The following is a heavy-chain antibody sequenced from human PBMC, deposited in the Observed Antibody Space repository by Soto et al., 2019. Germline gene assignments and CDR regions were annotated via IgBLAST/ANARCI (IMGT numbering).Heavy chain of an antibody. Sequence: GGSLRLSCAASGFTFSSYGMHWVRQAPGKGLEWVAVIWYDGSNKYYADSVKGRFTISRDNSKNTLYLQMNSLRAEDTAVYYCARRDYYDRSGVGQLVYWGQGTLVTVSS. D-gene: IGHD3-22*01. V-gene: IGHV3-33*01. CDR3: ARRDYYDRSGVGQLVY. CDR1: GFTFSSYG. CDR2: IWYDGSNK. J-gene: IGHJ4*02.